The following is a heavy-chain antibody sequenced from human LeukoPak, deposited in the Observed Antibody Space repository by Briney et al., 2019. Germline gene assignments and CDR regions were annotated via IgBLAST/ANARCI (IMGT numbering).Heavy chain of an antibody. CDR1: GFTFSSHT. Sequence: PGGSLRLSCAASGFTFSSHTMSWVRQAPGKGLEWVSGISGSGVNTYYADSVKGRFTISRDSSKNTLNLQMNSLRAEDTAVYYCAKGGITIFGVDTPVFDYWGQGTLVTVSS. D-gene: IGHD3-3*01. V-gene: IGHV3-23*01. J-gene: IGHJ4*02. CDR3: AKGGITIFGVDTPVFDY. CDR2: ISGSGVNT.